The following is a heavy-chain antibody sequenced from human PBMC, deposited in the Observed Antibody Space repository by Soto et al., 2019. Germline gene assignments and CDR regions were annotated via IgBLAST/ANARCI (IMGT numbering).Heavy chain of an antibody. J-gene: IGHJ4*02. D-gene: IGHD6-13*01. CDR3: AKDPTHSSSWYYFDY. V-gene: IGHV3-43*01. CDR1: GFTFDDYT. CDR2: ISWDGGST. Sequence: EVQLVESGGVVVQPGGSLRLSCAASGFTFDDYTMHWVRQAPGKGLEWVSLISWDGGSTYYADSVKGRFTISRDNSKNSLYLQMNSLRTKDTALYYCAKDPTHSSSWYYFDYWGQGTLVTVSS.